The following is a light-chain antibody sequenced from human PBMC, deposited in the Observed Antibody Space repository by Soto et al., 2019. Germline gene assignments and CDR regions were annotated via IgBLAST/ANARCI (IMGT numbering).Light chain of an antibody. J-gene: IGKJ1*01. CDR1: QSISSW. V-gene: IGKV1-5*03. Sequence: DIQMTQSPSTLSASVGDRVTITCRASQSISSWLAWDQQKPGKAPNLLIYKASTLESGVPSRFSGSGSGTEFTLTISSLQPDDFATYYCQQYNSFSRTFGQGTKVEIK. CDR3: QQYNSFSRT. CDR2: KAS.